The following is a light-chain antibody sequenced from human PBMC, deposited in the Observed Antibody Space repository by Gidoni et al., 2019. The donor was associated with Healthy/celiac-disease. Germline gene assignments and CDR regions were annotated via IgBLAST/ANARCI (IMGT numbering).Light chain of an antibody. CDR1: KLGDKY. V-gene: IGLV3-1*01. CDR3: QAWDSSTVV. Sequence: SYELTQPPSVSVSPGQTASIPCSGDKLGDKYACWYQQKPGQSPVLVLYQDSKRPSGIPERFSGSNSGNTATLTIRGTQAMDEADYYCQAWDSSTVVFGGGTKLTVL. CDR2: QDS. J-gene: IGLJ2*01.